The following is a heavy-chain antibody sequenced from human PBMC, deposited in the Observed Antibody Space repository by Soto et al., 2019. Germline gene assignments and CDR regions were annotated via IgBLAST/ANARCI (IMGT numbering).Heavy chain of an antibody. CDR1: GGSITSDYSC. CDR2: IFDSGTT. J-gene: IGHJ4*02. CDR3: VSGYPWVGFDY. Sequence: ASETLSLTCTVSGGSITSDYSCWGWIRQPPGEGLEWIGHIFDSGTTYTNPSLRSQVAISLDTSKNHFSLKLSSVTAADTAVYICVSGYPWVGFDYWGQGTLVTVSS. V-gene: IGHV4-30-4*01. D-gene: IGHD3-3*01.